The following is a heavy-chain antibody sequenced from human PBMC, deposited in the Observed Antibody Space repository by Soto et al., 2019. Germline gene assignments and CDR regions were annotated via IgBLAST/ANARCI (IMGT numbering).Heavy chain of an antibody. V-gene: IGHV4-34*01. J-gene: IGHJ5*02. CDR2: INHSGST. Sequence: PSETLSLTCAVYGGSFSGYYWSWIRQPPGKGLEWIGEINHSGSTNYNPSLKSRVTISVDTSKNQFSLKLSSVTAADTAVYYCARRVYFCSSTSCTNWFDPWGQGTLVTVSS. CDR3: ARRVYFCSSTSCTNWFDP. D-gene: IGHD2-2*01. CDR1: GGSFSGYY.